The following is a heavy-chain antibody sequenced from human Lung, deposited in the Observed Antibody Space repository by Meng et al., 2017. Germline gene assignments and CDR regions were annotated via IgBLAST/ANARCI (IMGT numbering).Heavy chain of an antibody. J-gene: IGHJ4*02. CDR2: INHSGST. Sequence: QVQLRHGCAGLLKPSETLALTCVVSGGSCSDYYWCWIRQPPGKGLECIGEINHSGSTNYNPSLESRATISVDTSQNNLSLQLSSVTAADSAVYYCARGPTTMAHDFDYWGQGTLVTVSS. V-gene: IGHV4-34*02. CDR3: ARGPTTMAHDFDY. CDR1: GGSCSDYY. D-gene: IGHD4-11*01.